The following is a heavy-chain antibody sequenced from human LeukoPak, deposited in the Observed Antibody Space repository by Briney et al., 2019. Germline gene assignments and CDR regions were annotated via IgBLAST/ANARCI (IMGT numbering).Heavy chain of an antibody. CDR3: ARGPGYCSSTSCYGLYMDV. V-gene: IGHV4-61*02. Sequence: SSQTLSLTCTVSGGSISSGSYYWSWIRQPAGKGLEWIGRIYTSGSTNYNPSLKSRVTISVDTSKNQFSLKLSSVTAADTAVYYCARGPGYCSSTSCYGLYMDVWGKGTTVTISS. CDR1: GGSISSGSYY. CDR2: IYTSGST. D-gene: IGHD2-2*01. J-gene: IGHJ6*03.